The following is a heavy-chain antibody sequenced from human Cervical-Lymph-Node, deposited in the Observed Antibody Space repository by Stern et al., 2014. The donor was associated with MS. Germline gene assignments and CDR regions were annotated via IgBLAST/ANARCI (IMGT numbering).Heavy chain of an antibody. J-gene: IGHJ6*02. V-gene: IGHV3-48*02. Sequence: EVQLVESGGGLVQPGGSLRLSCAASGFTFSSYSMNWVRQAPGKGLEWVSYISSSSSTIYYADSVKGRFTISRDNAKNSLYLQMNSLRDEDTAVYYCARDLLIAAAGTPSVESYGMDVWGQGTTVTVSS. CDR2: ISSSSSTI. CDR1: GFTFSSYS. D-gene: IGHD6-13*01. CDR3: ARDLLIAAAGTPSVESYGMDV.